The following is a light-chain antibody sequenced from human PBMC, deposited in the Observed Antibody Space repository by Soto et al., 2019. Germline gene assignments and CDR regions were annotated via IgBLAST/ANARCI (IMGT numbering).Light chain of an antibody. CDR2: GAS. CDR1: QSVASR. J-gene: IGKJ2*01. V-gene: IGKV3-15*01. CDR3: LLYFSPDRYT. Sequence: EIVMTQSPAILSVSPGERATLSCRASQSVASRLAWYQHTPDQAPRLLIYGASTRATDIPARFSGSGSGTEFTLTIRRLDPEDFAMYYCLLYFSPDRYTFGPGTKVQIK.